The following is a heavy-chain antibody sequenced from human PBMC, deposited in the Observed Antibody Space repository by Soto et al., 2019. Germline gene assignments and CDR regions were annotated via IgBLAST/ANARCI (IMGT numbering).Heavy chain of an antibody. CDR1: GDSINRDAYY. J-gene: IGHJ3*02. V-gene: IGHV4-39*01. CDR3: ARKVTRPIDAFDI. D-gene: IGHD2-21*02. Sequence: PSETLSLTCTVSGDSINRDAYYWAWIRQPPGKGLEWIATIYYSGTTTFYNPSLESRATISVHTSKNQFSLSLTSVTATDTALYYCARKVTRPIDAFDIWGQGTKVTVSS. CDR2: IYYSGTTT.